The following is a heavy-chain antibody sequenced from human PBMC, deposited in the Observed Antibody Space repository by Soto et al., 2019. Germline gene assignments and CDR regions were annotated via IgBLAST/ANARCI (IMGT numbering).Heavy chain of an antibody. V-gene: IGHV4-34*01. Sequence: QVQLQQWGAGLLKPSETLSLTCAVSGGRFSNYFWAWIRQAPGKGLEWIGEINHSGDTPFDPSLESRVTMSGDASKYRFSLKLRSVTAADTAVYYCAGPPHETHGSWGQGTLVTVSS. D-gene: IGHD2-2*03. CDR2: INHSGDT. J-gene: IGHJ4*02. CDR3: AGPPHETHGS. CDR1: GGRFSNYF.